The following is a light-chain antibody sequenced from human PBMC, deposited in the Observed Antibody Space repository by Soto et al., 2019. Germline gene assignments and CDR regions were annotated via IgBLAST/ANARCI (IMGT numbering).Light chain of an antibody. V-gene: IGKV3-11*01. CDR1: QGISSY. Sequence: LTQSPSFLSASVGARVTITCRASQGISSYLAWYQHKPGQAPRLLIYDASSRATGIPARFSGSGSGTDFALTISSLEPEDFAVYYCHHRGNGITFGQGTRLEIK. CDR2: DAS. CDR3: HHRGNGIT. J-gene: IGKJ5*01.